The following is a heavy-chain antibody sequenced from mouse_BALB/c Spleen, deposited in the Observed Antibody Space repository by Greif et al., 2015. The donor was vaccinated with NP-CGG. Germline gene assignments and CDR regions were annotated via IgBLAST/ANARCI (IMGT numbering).Heavy chain of an antibody. CDR1: GFNIKDTY. CDR2: IDPANGNT. D-gene: IGHD2-10*02. CDR3: ARQKYGNSLYAMDY. Sequence: VQLQQSGAELVKPGASVKLSCTASGFNIKDTYMHWVKQRPEQGLEWIGRIDPANGNTKYDPKFQGKATITADTSSNPAYLQLSSLTSEDTAVYYCARQKYGNSLYAMDYWGQGTSATVSS. V-gene: IGHV14-3*02. J-gene: IGHJ4*01.